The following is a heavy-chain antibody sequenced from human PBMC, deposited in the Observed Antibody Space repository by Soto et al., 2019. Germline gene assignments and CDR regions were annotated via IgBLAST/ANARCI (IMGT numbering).Heavy chain of an antibody. CDR1: GDTFTTNS. Sequence: QVQLVQSGAEVKKPGSSVKVSGKASGDTFTTNSLNWVRQAPGQGLEWMGGIIPVVGTTKYAQKYQDRVTITGDKSTNTAYMELSSLTSDDTAVYYCARGLLYATTYFDYWGQGTPVTVSS. CDR3: ARGLLYATTYFDY. J-gene: IGHJ4*02. CDR2: IIPVVGTT. V-gene: IGHV1-69*06. D-gene: IGHD2-8*01.